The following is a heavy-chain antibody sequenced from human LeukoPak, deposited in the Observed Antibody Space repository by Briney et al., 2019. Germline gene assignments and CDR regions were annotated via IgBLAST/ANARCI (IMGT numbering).Heavy chain of an antibody. D-gene: IGHD1-26*01. CDR3: AKDQSRVGASDPFDS. V-gene: IGHV3-23*01. CDR2: ISGSGSST. J-gene: IGHJ5*01. CDR1: GFTFTNCA. Sequence: SGGSLRLSCAASGFTFTNCAMTWVRQAPGKGLEWVSSISGSGSSTYYADSAKGRFTISRDNSKNTVYLQMNSPSVEDTAVYYCAKDQSRVGASDPFDSWGQGTLVTVSS.